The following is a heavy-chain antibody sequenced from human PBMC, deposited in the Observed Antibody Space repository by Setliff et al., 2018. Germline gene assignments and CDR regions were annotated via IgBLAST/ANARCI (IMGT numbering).Heavy chain of an antibody. CDR1: GYTFTGYY. J-gene: IGHJ6*03. Sequence: ASVKVSCKASGYTFTGYYMHWVRQAPGQGLEWMGWINPNSGGTNYAQKFQGRVTMTRDTSISTAYMELSRLGSDDTAVYYCARTPNGGGAAAVARRAVYYYYMDVWGKGTTVTVSS. D-gene: IGHD6-13*01. CDR3: ARTPNGGGAAAVARRAVYYYYMDV. V-gene: IGHV1-2*02. CDR2: INPNSGGT.